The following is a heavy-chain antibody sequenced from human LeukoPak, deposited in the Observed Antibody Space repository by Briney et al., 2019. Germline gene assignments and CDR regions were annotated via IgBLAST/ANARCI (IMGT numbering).Heavy chain of an antibody. V-gene: IGHV4-34*01. CDR3: ARNPYFDY. CDR1: GGSFSSNY. J-gene: IGHJ4*02. CDR2: IKYDGST. Sequence: SETLSLTCAVYGGSFSSNYWSWIRQPPGKGLEWIGEIKYDGSTHYNPSLKSRVTITVDTSKSQFSLRLTSVTAADTAVYYCARNPYFDYWAQGTVLTVSS.